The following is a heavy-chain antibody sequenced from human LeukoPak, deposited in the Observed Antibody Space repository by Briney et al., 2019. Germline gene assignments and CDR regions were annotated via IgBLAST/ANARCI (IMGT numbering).Heavy chain of an antibody. CDR2: MYHGGRT. CDR1: GGSISSSNW. D-gene: IGHD3-22*01. V-gene: IGHV4-4*02. J-gene: IGHJ4*02. CDR3: ARIPGVWLFSPYYFDY. Sequence: SGTLSLTCDVSGGSISSSNWWIWVRQSPGKGLEWIGEMYHGGRTSYHPSLKSRVTISVDKSKNQFSLKLTSATAADTAVYYCARIPGVWLFSPYYFDYWGQGTLVTVSS.